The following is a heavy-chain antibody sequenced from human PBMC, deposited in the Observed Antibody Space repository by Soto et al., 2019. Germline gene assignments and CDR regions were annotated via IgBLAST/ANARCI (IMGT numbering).Heavy chain of an antibody. Sequence: SETLSLTCTVSGGSINSADHYWSWIRQPPGKGLEWIGYIYSSGSTYYNPSLKSRLTISTDTSKNQFSLKLSSVTAADTAMYHCAAYGGNSAGNWFDPWGQGTLVTVSS. D-gene: IGHD4-17*01. J-gene: IGHJ5*02. CDR2: IYSSGST. V-gene: IGHV4-30-4*01. CDR1: GGSINSADHY. CDR3: AAYGGNSAGNWFDP.